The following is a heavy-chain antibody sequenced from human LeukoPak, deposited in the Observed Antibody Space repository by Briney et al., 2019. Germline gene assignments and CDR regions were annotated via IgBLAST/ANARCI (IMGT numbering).Heavy chain of an antibody. CDR1: GFTFSSYE. V-gene: IGHV3-48*03. CDR3: AIEYYDSSGYYY. CDR2: ISSSGSTI. Sequence: GGSLRLSCAASGFTFSSYEMNWVRQAPGKGLEWVSYISSSGSTIYYADSVKGRFTISRDNAKNSLYLQMNSLRAEDTAVYYCAIEYYDSSGYYYWGQGTLVTVSS. D-gene: IGHD3-22*01. J-gene: IGHJ4*02.